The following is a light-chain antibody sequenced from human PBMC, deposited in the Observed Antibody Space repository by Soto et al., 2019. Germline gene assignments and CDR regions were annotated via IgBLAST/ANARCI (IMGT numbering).Light chain of an antibody. CDR2: EGT. CDR1: TSFVGTYNF. CDR3: CSYVGASIYV. Sequence: QSALTQPASVSGSPGQSITIPCTGTTSFVGTYNFVSWYQQHPGKAPQLLIYEGTKRPSGVSNRFSGSTSGSTASLTISGLQAEDEADYYCCSYVGASIYVFGTGTKVTVL. J-gene: IGLJ1*01. V-gene: IGLV2-23*01.